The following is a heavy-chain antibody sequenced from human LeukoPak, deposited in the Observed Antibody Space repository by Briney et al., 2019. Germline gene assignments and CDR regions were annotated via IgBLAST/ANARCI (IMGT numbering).Heavy chain of an antibody. J-gene: IGHJ6*02. Sequence: ASVKVSCKASGYTFTSYDINWVRQATGQGLEWMGWMNPNSGNTGYAQKFQGRVTMTRNTSISTAYMELSSLRSEDTAVYYCAREWWRGGRDGDSKTPWGQGTTVTVSS. CDR3: AREWWRGGRDGDSKTP. D-gene: IGHD4-17*01. V-gene: IGHV1-8*01. CDR1: GYTFTSYD. CDR2: MNPNSGNT.